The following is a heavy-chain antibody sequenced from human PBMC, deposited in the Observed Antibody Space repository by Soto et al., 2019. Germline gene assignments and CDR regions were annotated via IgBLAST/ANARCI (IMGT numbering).Heavy chain of an antibody. CDR1: GGSISGSRCH. CDR3: ARDILFDY. Sequence: PSETLSLTCTVSGGSISGSRCHWGWIRQPPGKGLEWIGSIYYSGSTYYNPSLKSRVTISVDTSKNQFSLKLSSVTAADTAVYYCARDILFDYWGQGTLVTVSS. D-gene: IGHD2-15*01. CDR2: IYYSGST. J-gene: IGHJ4*02. V-gene: IGHV4-39*02.